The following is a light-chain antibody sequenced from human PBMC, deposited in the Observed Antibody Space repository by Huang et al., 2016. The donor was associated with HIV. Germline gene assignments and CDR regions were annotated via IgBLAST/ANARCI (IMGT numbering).Light chain of an antibody. CDR3: QQHDSWLT. V-gene: IGKV3-11*01. CDR1: QSITNH. J-gene: IGKJ4*01. Sequence: IVLTQSPATLSWYLGERVTLSCRASQSITNHLAWYQQRPGQAPRLLRYDASTRVAGVPARFSGSGSGTDFTLTISSLEPEDFALYYCQQHDSWLTFGGGTKVEV. CDR2: DAS.